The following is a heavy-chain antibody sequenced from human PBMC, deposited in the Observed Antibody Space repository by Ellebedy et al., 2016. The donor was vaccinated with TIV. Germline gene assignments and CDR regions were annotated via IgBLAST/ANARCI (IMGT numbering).Heavy chain of an antibody. CDR2: IKEDGSNK. Sequence: GESLKISCAASGFTFSNYAMSWVRRSPGKGLEWVASIKEDGSNKHYVDSVKGRFTISRDNAKNSLYLQMNGLRVEDTAIYYCATDLHPFTRGWGYWGQGTLVTVSS. V-gene: IGHV3-7*01. CDR1: GFTFSNYA. J-gene: IGHJ4*02. D-gene: IGHD3-10*01. CDR3: ATDLHPFTRGWGY.